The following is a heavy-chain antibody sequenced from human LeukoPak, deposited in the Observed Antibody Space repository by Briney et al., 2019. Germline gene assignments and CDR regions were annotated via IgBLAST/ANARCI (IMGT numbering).Heavy chain of an antibody. Sequence: GASVKVSCKASGYTFTSYDINWVRQATGQGLEWMGWMNPNSGNTGYAQKFQGRVTVTRNTSISTAYMELSSLRSEDTAVYYCARGLDCSSTSCYDWFDPWGQGTLVTVSS. CDR1: GYTFTSYD. CDR3: ARGLDCSSTSCYDWFDP. J-gene: IGHJ5*02. CDR2: MNPNSGNT. D-gene: IGHD2-2*01. V-gene: IGHV1-8*01.